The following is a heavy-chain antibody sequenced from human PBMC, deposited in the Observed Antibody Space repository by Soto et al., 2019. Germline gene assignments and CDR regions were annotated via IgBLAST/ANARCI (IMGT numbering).Heavy chain of an antibody. D-gene: IGHD1-20*01. Sequence: QVQLVQSGAEVKRPGASVKVSCEASGYTFTTYDINWVRQASGQGLEWMGCVNPSSGNTFYAQKFQGRVAMTRYTSISTAYMELSSLKSDDTAIYYCARASMYIWNDHWGQGTLVTVSS. V-gene: IGHV1-8*01. CDR2: VNPSSGNT. CDR3: ARASMYIWNDH. CDR1: GYTFTTYD. J-gene: IGHJ5*02.